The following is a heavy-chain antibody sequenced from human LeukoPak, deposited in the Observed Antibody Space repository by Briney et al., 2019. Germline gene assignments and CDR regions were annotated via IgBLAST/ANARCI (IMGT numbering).Heavy chain of an antibody. CDR3: ARGSGGYGDYGLDY. CDR2: IYYSGST. V-gene: IGHV4-59*01. J-gene: IGHJ4*02. D-gene: IGHD4-17*01. Sequence: PSETLSLTCTVSGGSISSYYWSWIRQPPGKGLEWIGYIYYSGSTNYNPSLKSRVTISVDTSKNQFSLKLNSVTAADTAVYYCARGSGGYGDYGLDYWGQGTLVTVSS. CDR1: GGSISSYY.